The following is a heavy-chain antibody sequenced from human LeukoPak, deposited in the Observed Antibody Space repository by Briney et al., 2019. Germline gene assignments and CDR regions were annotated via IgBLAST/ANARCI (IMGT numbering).Heavy chain of an antibody. CDR3: AKADSRSVVGVDAFDI. CDR1: GFTFSSYS. CDR2: ISSSSSYI. D-gene: IGHD2-15*01. Sequence: PGGSLRLSCAASGFTFSSYSMNWVRQAPGKGLEWVSSISSSSSYIYYADSVKGRFTISRDNSKNTLYLQMNSLRAEDTAVYYCAKADSRSVVGVDAFDIWGQGTMVTVSS. J-gene: IGHJ3*02. V-gene: IGHV3-21*04.